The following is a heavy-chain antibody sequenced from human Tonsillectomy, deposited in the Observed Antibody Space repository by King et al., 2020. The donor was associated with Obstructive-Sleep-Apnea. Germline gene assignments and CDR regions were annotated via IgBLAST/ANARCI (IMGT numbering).Heavy chain of an antibody. J-gene: IGHJ4*02. CDR3: ARDLTFGYFDY. CDR1: GGSISSYY. CDR2: IFYTSVRR. V-gene: IGHV4-59*01. Sequence: QLQESGPGLVKPSETLSLTCTDSGGSISSYYWSWIRQPPGKGLEWVGCIFYTSVRRDYKLSLKSRVTISGDTSTNQFSLNLSSVTAADTAVYYCARDLTFGYFDYWGQGIPVTVSS. D-gene: IGHD1-14*01.